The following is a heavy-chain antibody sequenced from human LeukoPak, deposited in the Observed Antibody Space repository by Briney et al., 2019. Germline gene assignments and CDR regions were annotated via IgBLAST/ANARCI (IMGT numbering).Heavy chain of an antibody. D-gene: IGHD1-1*01. CDR3: ARDLRTPYHYGMNV. CDR1: GYNFIGYY. CDR2: INPNSGGT. Sequence: ASVTVSCKASGYNFIGYYMHLVRQAPGQGLEGMGWINPNSGGTNYAQKFQGRVTMTRDTSINTAYMELSGLTSDDTAIYYCARDLRTPYHYGMNVWGQGTTVTVSS. V-gene: IGHV1-2*02. J-gene: IGHJ6*02.